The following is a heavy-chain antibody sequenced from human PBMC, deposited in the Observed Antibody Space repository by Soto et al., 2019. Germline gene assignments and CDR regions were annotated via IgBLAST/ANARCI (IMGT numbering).Heavy chain of an antibody. V-gene: IGHV5-51*01. J-gene: IGHJ4*02. CDR2: IYPDDSDI. Sequence: PGESMKISCKGSGYKFTNSWSGWVRQMPGKGLEWMGFIYPDDSDIRYSPSFQGQVTISADKSISTAYLQWSSLKASDTSMYYCARHLLGVVNHHYEHWGQRTLATV. CDR1: GYKFTNSW. D-gene: IGHD2-15*01. CDR3: ARHLLGVVNHHYEH.